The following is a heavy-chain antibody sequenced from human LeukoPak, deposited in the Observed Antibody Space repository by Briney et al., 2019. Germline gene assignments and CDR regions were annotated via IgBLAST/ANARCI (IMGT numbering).Heavy chain of an antibody. CDR3: AKEGGSGSYYSGAFDY. Sequence: GGSLRLSCAASGFTFDDYAMHWVLQAPGKGLEWVSGISWNSGSIGYADSVKGRFTISRDNAKNSLYLQMNSLRAEDTALYYCAKEGGSGSYYSGAFDYWGQGTLVTVSS. J-gene: IGHJ4*02. V-gene: IGHV3-9*01. D-gene: IGHD3-10*01. CDR1: GFTFDDYA. CDR2: ISWNSGSI.